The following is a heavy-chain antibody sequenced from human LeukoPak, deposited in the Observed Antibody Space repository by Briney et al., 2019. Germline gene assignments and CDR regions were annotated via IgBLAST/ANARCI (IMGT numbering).Heavy chain of an antibody. Sequence: TGGSLRLSCAAPGFTFNNYAMSWVRQPPGKVLEWVAAITGSGGDTYHADSVKGRFTISRDNSENTLYLQMNSLRAEDTAVYYCAKGSRDSPPYYFDFWGQGTLVTVSS. D-gene: IGHD3-3*01. V-gene: IGHV3-23*01. CDR3: AKGSRDSPPYYFDF. J-gene: IGHJ4*02. CDR1: GFTFNNYA. CDR2: ITGSGGDT.